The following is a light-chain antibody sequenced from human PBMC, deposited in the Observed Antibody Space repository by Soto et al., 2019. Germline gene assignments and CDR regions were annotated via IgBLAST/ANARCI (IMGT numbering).Light chain of an antibody. J-gene: IGLJ1*01. CDR3: SSYTSSSTPGV. V-gene: IGLV2-14*01. CDR2: EVS. Sequence: QSVLTQPASVSGSPGQSITISCTGTSSDVGGYNYVSWYQQHPGKAPKLMIYEVSNRPSGVSNRFSGSKSGNTASLTISGLQAEDEADYYCSSYTSSSTPGVFGPGTKVTV. CDR1: SSDVGGYNY.